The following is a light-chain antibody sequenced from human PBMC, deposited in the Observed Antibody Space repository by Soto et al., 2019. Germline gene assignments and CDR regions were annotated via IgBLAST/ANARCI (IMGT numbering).Light chain of an antibody. CDR1: QRVSSN. Sequence: IVMTQSPATRSVSPGERATLSCKPTQRVSSNLACYQQQTRQAPRILLYGASTTATGIPARFSSSGSGTAFTLTISSLQSEDFAVYYCQQYHHWPPITFGQGTRLEIK. CDR3: QQYHHWPPIT. V-gene: IGKV3-15*01. J-gene: IGKJ5*01. CDR2: GAS.